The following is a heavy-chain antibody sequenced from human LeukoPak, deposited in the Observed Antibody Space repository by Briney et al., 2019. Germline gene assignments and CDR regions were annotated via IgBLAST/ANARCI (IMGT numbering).Heavy chain of an antibody. CDR3: ARDTGDGYGGESFDY. V-gene: IGHV1-69*05. J-gene: IGHJ4*02. Sequence: GASVKVSCKASGGTFSSYAISWVRQAPGQGLEWMEGIIPIFGTANYAQKFQGRVTITTDESTSTAYMELSSPRSEDTAVYYCARDTGDGYGGESFDYWGQGTLVTVSS. CDR1: GGTFSSYA. D-gene: IGHD5-24*01. CDR2: IIPIFGTA.